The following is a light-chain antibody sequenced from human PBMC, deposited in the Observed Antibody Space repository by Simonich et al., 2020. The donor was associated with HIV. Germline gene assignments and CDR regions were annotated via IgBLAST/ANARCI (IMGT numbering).Light chain of an antibody. V-gene: IGKV4-1*01. CDR1: QSVLYSSNNKNY. CDR2: WAS. CDR3: QQYYSTPFT. J-gene: IGKJ5*01. Sequence: DIVMTQSPDSLAVSLGARATLNCKSGQSVLYSSNNKNYLAWYQQKSGQPPKLLIYWASTRESGVPDRFSGSGSGTDFTLTISSLQAEDVAVYYCQQYYSTPFTFGQGTRLEIK.